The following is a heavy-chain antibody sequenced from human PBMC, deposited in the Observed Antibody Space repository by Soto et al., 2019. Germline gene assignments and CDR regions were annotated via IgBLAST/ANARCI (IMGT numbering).Heavy chain of an antibody. Sequence: GWCLRLSCAASGVTFCSYAMSGVRKAPGKGLEWVSAISGSGGSTYYADSVKGRFTISRDNSKNTLYLQMNSLRAEDTAVYYCATWDTATVGYYYGMDVWGQGTTVTVSS. CDR1: GVTFCSYA. D-gene: IGHD5-18*01. V-gene: IGHV3-23*01. CDR2: ISGSGGST. J-gene: IGHJ6*02. CDR3: ATWDTATVGYYYGMDV.